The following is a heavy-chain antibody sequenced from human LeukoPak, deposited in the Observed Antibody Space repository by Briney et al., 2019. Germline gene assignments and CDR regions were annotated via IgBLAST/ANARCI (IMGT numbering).Heavy chain of an antibody. V-gene: IGHV3-48*03. CDR3: ARERHDAFDI. J-gene: IGHJ3*02. CDR1: GFTFSSYE. CDR2: VSSSGSAI. Sequence: GGSLRLSCAASGFTFSSYEINWVRRAPGKGLEWVSYVSSSGSAIYYADSVKGRFTISRDNAKNSLFLQMDSLRAEDTAVYYCARERHDAFDIWGRGTMVTVSS.